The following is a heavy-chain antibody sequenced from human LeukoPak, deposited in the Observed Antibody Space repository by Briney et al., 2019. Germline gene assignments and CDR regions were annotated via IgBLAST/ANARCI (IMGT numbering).Heavy chain of an antibody. CDR1: GFTFSSYA. Sequence: GGSPRLSCAASGFTFSSYAMSWVRQAPGKGLEWVSDISGTGGSTYYADSVKGRFTISRDNSKNTLYLQMNSLRAEDTAVYYCAKKYSTGLDPWGQGTLVTVSS. J-gene: IGHJ5*02. V-gene: IGHV3-23*01. D-gene: IGHD1-26*01. CDR2: ISGTGGST. CDR3: AKKYSTGLDP.